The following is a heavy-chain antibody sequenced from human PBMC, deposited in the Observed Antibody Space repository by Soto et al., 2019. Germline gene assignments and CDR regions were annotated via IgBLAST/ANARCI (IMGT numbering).Heavy chain of an antibody. J-gene: IGHJ4*02. CDR3: ARPANTVADHFDL. D-gene: IGHD4-17*01. V-gene: IGHV5-51*01. CDR1: GYTFTIYW. CDR2: IYPSDSDT. Sequence: GASLKISWQVSGYTFTIYWLGWVRQMPGKGLEWMGIIYPSDSDTRYSPSFQGQVTISADQSINTAYLQWDSLKASDTAIYYCARPANTVADHFDLWGQGTPVTVSS.